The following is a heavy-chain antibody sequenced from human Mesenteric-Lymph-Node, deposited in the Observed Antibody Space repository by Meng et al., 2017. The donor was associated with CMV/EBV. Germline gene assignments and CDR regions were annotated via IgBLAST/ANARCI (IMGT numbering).Heavy chain of an antibody. J-gene: IGHJ6*02. D-gene: IGHD6-6*01. V-gene: IGHV3-23*01. CDR2: ISGKSRKT. CDR3: AKDRPSADRPYGMDV. Sequence: GESLKISCEASGFTFSAYGMNWVRQAPGKGLEWVSAISGKSRKTYYADSVKSRFTISRDDSKNTVFLQMSSLRVEDTATYYCAKDRPSADRPYGMDVWGQGTTVTSP. CDR1: GFTFSAYG.